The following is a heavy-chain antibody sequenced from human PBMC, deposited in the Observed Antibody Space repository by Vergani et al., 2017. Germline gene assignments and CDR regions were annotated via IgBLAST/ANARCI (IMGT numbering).Heavy chain of an antibody. J-gene: IGHJ6*03. CDR2: ISGSGGST. CDR3: AKLELTGYYYYMDV. Sequence: EVQLVESGGGLVKPGGSLRLSCAASGFTFDDYAMHWVRQAPGKGLEWVSGISGSGGSTYYADSVKGRFTISRDNSKNTLYLEMNSLRAEDTAVYYCAKLELTGYYYYMDVWGKGTTVTVSS. D-gene: IGHD1-7*01. CDR1: GFTFDDYA. V-gene: IGHV3-23*04.